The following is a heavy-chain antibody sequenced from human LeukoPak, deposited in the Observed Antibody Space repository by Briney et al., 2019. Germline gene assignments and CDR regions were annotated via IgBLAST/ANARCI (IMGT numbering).Heavy chain of an antibody. CDR3: ARDPYSYDTSGPKPFDY. CDR2: ISRSSSAI. J-gene: IGHJ4*02. V-gene: IGHV3-48*02. Sequence: GGSLRLSCAASGFTFSSYSMNWVRQAPGKGLEWVSYISRSSSAIYYADSVKGRFTISRDNAKNSLFLQMNSLRDEDTAVYYCARDPYSYDTSGPKPFDYWGQGTLVTVSS. D-gene: IGHD3-3*01. CDR1: GFTFSSYS.